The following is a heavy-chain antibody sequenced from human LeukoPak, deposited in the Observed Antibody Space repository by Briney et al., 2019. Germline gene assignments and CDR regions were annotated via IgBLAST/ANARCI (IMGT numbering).Heavy chain of an antibody. CDR1: GFTVSSNY. CDR3: TRSPYDAFDI. V-gene: IGHV3-53*01. Sequence: GGSLRLSCAASGFTVSSNYMSWVRQAPGKGLEWVSVIYSGGSTYYADSVKGRFTISRDNSKNTLYLQMNSLRAEDTAVYYCTRSPYDAFDIWGQGTMVTVSS. CDR2: IYSGGST. J-gene: IGHJ3*02.